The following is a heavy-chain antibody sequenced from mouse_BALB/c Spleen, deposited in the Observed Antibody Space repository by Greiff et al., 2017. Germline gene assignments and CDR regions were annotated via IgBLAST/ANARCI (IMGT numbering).Heavy chain of an antibody. V-gene: IGHV5-17*02. CDR3: ARSITTVVATRMDY. Sequence: EVKLMESGGGLVQPGGSRKLSCAASGFTFSSFGMHWVRQAPEKGLEWVAYISSGSSTIYYADTVKGRFTISRDNPKNTLFLQMTSLRSEDTAMYYCARSITTVVATRMDYWGQGTSVTVSS. D-gene: IGHD1-1*01. CDR2: ISSGSSTI. J-gene: IGHJ4*01. CDR1: GFTFSSFG.